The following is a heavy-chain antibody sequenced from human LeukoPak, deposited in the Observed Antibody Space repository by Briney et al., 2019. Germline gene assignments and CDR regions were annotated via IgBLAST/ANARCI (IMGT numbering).Heavy chain of an antibody. J-gene: IGHJ4*02. CDR1: AYSFTSYW. CDR3: AGHGGEGVNQEFDY. V-gene: IGHV5-10-1*01. D-gene: IGHD2-8*01. CDR2: IDPSDSYT. Sequence: PGESLKISCKGSAYSFTSYWITWVRRMPGKGLEWMGRIDPSDSYTNYSPSFQGHVTISADKSISTAFLQWSSLKASDTAIYYCAGHGGEGVNQEFDYWGQGTLVTVSS.